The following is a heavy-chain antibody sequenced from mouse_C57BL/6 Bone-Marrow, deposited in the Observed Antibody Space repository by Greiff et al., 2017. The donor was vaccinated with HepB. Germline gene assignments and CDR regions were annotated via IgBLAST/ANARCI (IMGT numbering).Heavy chain of an antibody. J-gene: IGHJ4*01. Sequence: QVQLQQPGTELVKPGASVKLSCKASGYTFTSYWMHWVKQRPGQGLEWIGNINPSNGGTNYNEKFKSKATLTVDKSSSTAYMQLSSLTSEDSAVYYCAREGYYGPNWYAMDYWGQGTSVTVSS. V-gene: IGHV1-53*01. D-gene: IGHD1-2*01. CDR1: GYTFTSYW. CDR2: INPSNGGT. CDR3: AREGYYGPNWYAMDY.